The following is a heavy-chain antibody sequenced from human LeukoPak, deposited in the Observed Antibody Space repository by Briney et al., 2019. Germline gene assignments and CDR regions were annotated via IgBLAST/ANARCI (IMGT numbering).Heavy chain of an antibody. CDR2: IYPGDSDT. CDR1: GYSFTNYW. V-gene: IGHV5-51*01. CDR3: ARHVIPTKTPANFDY. D-gene: IGHD2-21*01. Sequence: GESLKISCKGSGYSFTNYWIGWVRQMPGKGLEWMGIIYPGDSDTRYSPSFQGQVTISADKSISTAYLQWSSLKASDTAMYYCARHVIPTKTPANFDYWGQGTLVTVSS. J-gene: IGHJ4*02.